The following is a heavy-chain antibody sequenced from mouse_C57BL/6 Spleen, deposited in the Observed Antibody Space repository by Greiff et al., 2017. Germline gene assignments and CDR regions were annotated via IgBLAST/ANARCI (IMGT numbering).Heavy chain of an antibody. D-gene: IGHD1-1*01. V-gene: IGHV1-55*01. Sequence: VQLQQPGAELVKPGASVKMSCKASGYTFTSYWITWVKQRPGQGLEWIGDIYPGSGSTNYNEKFKSKATLTVDTSSSTAYMQLSSLTSEDSAVYYCARPPHYYGSSYGAYWGQGTLVTVSA. CDR1: GYTFTSYW. J-gene: IGHJ3*01. CDR2: IYPGSGST. CDR3: ARPPHYYGSSYGAY.